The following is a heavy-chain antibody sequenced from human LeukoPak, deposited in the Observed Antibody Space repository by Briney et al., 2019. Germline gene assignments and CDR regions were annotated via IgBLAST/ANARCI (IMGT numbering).Heavy chain of an antibody. CDR2: IYYSGST. CDR3: ARADTQLPDR. Sequence: RPSETLSLTCTVSGGSITPYFWNWLRQPPGKGLEWIGYIYYSGSTNYNPSLKSRVTISVDTSKNQVSLRLRSVTAADTAVYYCARADTQLPDRWGQGTLVIVSS. D-gene: IGHD5-18*01. J-gene: IGHJ5*02. CDR1: GGSITPYF. V-gene: IGHV4-59*01.